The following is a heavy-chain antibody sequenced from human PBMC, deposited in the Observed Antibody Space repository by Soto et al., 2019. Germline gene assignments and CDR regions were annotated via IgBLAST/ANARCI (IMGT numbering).Heavy chain of an antibody. V-gene: IGHV4-59*12. CDR1: GGYISSYY. CDR2: IYYSGST. Sequence: SQTLSLTCTVSGGYISSYYWSWIRQPPGKGLEWIGYIYYSGSTNYNPSLKSRVTISVDTSKNQFSLKLSSVTAADTAVYYCATDSSGLAKFDYWGQGTLVTVSS. CDR3: ATDSSGLAKFDY. J-gene: IGHJ4*02. D-gene: IGHD6-19*01.